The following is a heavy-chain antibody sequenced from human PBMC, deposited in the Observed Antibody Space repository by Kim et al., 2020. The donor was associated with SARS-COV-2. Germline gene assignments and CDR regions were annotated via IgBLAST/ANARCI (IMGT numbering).Heavy chain of an antibody. V-gene: IGHV3-23*01. J-gene: IGHJ4*02. CDR1: GFTFTNYA. Sequence: GGSLRLSCAASGFTFTNYAMNWVRQAPGKGLEWVSVISGSGDTTYYADSVKGRFTISRDNSKNTLYLQMNSLRAEDTALYYCAKDRWIAAAANFDYWGQGTLVTVSS. CDR2: ISGSGDTT. D-gene: IGHD6-13*01. CDR3: AKDRWIAAAANFDY.